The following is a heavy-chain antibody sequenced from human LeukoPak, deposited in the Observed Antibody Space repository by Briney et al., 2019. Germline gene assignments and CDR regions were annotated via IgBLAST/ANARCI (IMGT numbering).Heavy chain of an antibody. D-gene: IGHD3-22*01. Sequence: ASVKVSCKASGYTFTGYYMHWVRQAPGQGLEWMGRINPNSGNTGYAQKFQGRVTMTRNTSISTAYMEPSSLRSEDTAVYYCARGNTYYYDSSGYHDYWGQGTLVTVSS. CDR3: ARGNTYYYDSSGYHDY. J-gene: IGHJ4*02. CDR1: GYTFTGYY. V-gene: IGHV1-8*02. CDR2: INPNSGNT.